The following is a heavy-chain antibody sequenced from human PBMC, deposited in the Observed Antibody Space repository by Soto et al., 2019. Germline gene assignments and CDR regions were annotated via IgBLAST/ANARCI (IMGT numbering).Heavy chain of an antibody. Sequence: AGGSLRLSCAASGFTFDTYWMNWVRQAPGKGLEWVSAISGSGGSTYYADSVKGRFTISRDNSKNTLYLQMNSLRAEDTAVYYCAKGITIFGVVTHYYYYYGMDVWGQGTTVTVSS. V-gene: IGHV3-23*01. CDR3: AKGITIFGVVTHYYYYYGMDV. D-gene: IGHD3-3*01. CDR2: ISGSGGST. J-gene: IGHJ6*02. CDR1: GFTFDTYW.